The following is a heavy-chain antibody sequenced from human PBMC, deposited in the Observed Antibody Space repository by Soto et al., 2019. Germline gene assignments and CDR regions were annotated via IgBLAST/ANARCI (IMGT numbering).Heavy chain of an antibody. CDR2: IHYSGST. J-gene: IGHJ4*02. D-gene: IGHD6-13*01. Sequence: SETLSLTCTVSTGAISSRSYYWGWIRQPPGKGLEWIGSIHYSGSTYYNPSLKSRVNISEDTSKNQFSLNLRSVTAADTAVYYGARQTLAAGPSFDYWGQGTLVTVSS. CDR3: ARQTLAAGPSFDY. V-gene: IGHV4-39*01. CDR1: TGAISSRSYY.